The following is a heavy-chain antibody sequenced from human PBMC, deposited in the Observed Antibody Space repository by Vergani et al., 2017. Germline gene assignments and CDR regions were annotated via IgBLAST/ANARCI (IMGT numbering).Heavy chain of an antibody. V-gene: IGHV1-69*01. CDR3: ASREITSFGVVIIRGYYYYGMDV. D-gene: IGHD3-3*01. Sequence: QVQLVQSGAEVKKPGSSVKVSCKASGGTFSSYAISWVRQAPGQGLEWMGGIIPIFGTANYAQKFQGRVTITADESTSTAYMGLSSLRSEDAAVYYCASREITSFGVVIIRGYYYYGMDVWGQGTTVTVSS. J-gene: IGHJ6*02. CDR1: GGTFSSYA. CDR2: IIPIFGTA.